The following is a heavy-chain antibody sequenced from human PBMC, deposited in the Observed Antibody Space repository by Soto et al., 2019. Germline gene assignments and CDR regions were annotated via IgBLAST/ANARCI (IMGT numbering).Heavy chain of an antibody. D-gene: IGHD3-22*01. Sequence: EVQLVQSGAEVKKPGESLKISCKGSGYSFTSYWIGWVRQMPGKGLEWMGIIYPGDSDTRYSPSFQGQVTISADKSISTAYLQWSSLKASDTARYYCARRGGYDSSGSYYYYGMDVWGQGTTVTVSS. CDR2: IYPGDSDT. CDR1: GYSFTSYW. V-gene: IGHV5-51*03. J-gene: IGHJ6*02. CDR3: ARRGGYDSSGSYYYYGMDV.